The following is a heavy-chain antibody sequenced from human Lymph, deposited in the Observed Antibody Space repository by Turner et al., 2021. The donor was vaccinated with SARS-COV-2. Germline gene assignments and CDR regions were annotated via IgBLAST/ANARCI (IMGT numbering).Heavy chain of an antibody. D-gene: IGHD4-17*01. Sequence: EVQLVESGGGLVKPGGSLRLSCAASGFTFSNYSMNWVRQAPGKGLELISSISSSSSYIYYADSVKGRFTISRDDAKNSLYLQMNSLRAEDTAVYYCARDIPTTADYFDYWGQGTLVTVSS. CDR2: ISSSSSYI. V-gene: IGHV3-21*01. CDR3: ARDIPTTADYFDY. CDR1: GFTFSNYS. J-gene: IGHJ4*02.